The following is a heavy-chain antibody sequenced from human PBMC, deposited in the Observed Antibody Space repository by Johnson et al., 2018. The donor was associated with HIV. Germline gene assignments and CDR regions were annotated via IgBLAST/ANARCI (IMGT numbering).Heavy chain of an antibody. Sequence: VQLVESGGGLVQPGGSLRLSCAASGFTFSSYAMSWVRQAPGKGLGWVSAISGSGGSTYYADPATGRFTISRDNSKNTLYLQMNSLRVEDTALYYCAKPPSMGADAFDIWGQGAMVTVSS. CDR1: GFTFSSYA. V-gene: IGHV3-23*04. D-gene: IGHD3-16*01. CDR2: ISGSGGST. CDR3: AKPPSMGADAFDI. J-gene: IGHJ3*02.